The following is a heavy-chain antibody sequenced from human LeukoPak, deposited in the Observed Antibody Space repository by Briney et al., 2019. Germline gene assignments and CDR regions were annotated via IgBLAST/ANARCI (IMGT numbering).Heavy chain of an antibody. CDR2: ITSSRTYI. V-gene: IGHV3-21*04. Sequence: GGSLRLSCAASGFTFSSYNMNWFRQAPGKGLEWGSSITSSRTYIYYADSVKGRFTISRDNSKNTLYLQMNSLRAEDTAVYYCARGYSSSSWSLFDYWGQGTLVTVSS. D-gene: IGHD6-6*01. J-gene: IGHJ4*02. CDR1: GFTFSSYN. CDR3: ARGYSSSSWSLFDY.